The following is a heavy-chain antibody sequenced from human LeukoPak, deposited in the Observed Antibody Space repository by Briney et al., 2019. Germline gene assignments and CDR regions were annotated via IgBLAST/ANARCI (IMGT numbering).Heavy chain of an antibody. D-gene: IGHD3-3*01. CDR3: ARHAGVLRFLEWFLGGFDY. CDR1: GGTFSGYY. J-gene: IGHJ4*02. Sequence: SETLSLTCAVYGGTFSGYYWSWIRQPPGKGLEWIGEINHSGSTNYNPSLKSRVTISVDTSKNQFSLKLSSVTAADTAVYYCARHAGVLRFLEWFLGGFDYWGQGTLVTVSS. V-gene: IGHV4-34*01. CDR2: INHSGST.